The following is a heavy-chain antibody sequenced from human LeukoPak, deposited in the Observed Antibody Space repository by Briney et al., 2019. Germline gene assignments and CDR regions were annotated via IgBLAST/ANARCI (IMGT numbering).Heavy chain of an antibody. CDR3: ARAGGITMIREVKVLNAFDI. Sequence: GGSLRLSCTASGFAFSSYAMSWVRQAPGVGLEWVSAIDGGGGSTWHADSVKGRFTISRDNSKNTLYLQMNNLRAQDTAVYYCARAGGITMIREVKVLNAFDIWGQGTMVTVSS. J-gene: IGHJ3*02. D-gene: IGHD3-22*01. CDR2: IDGGGGST. V-gene: IGHV3-23*01. CDR1: GFAFSSYA.